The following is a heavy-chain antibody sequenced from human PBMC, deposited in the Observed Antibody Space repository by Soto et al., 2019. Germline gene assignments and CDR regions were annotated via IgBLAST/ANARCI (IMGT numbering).Heavy chain of an antibody. D-gene: IGHD2-21*01. CDR2: IYYTGSS. V-gene: IGHV4-39*01. CDR3: ARPPPGQAFLYPPRLDH. CDR1: GGSISDPKYY. J-gene: IGHJ4*02. Sequence: PSETLSLTCTASGGSISDPKYYWGWVRQPPGKGLEWIAGIYYTGSSFTNPSLKNRVTISVDPSTSQFSLTLTSVTAADTAVYFCARPPPGQAFLYPPRLDHWGPGALVTVSS.